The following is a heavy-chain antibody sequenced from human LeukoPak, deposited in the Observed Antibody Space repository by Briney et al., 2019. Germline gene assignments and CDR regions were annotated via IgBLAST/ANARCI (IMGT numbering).Heavy chain of an antibody. CDR3: ARVVVVAATQGRLADY. V-gene: IGHV3-30*02. Sequence: PGGSLRLSCAASGFTFSRYSMNWVRQAPGKGLDWVAFVRDDGSSQKYAATVKGRFTTSRDNSKNTLYLQMNSLRAEDTAVYYCARVVVVAATQGRLADYWGQGTLVTVSS. CDR1: GFTFSRYS. D-gene: IGHD2-15*01. J-gene: IGHJ4*02. CDR2: VRDDGSSQ.